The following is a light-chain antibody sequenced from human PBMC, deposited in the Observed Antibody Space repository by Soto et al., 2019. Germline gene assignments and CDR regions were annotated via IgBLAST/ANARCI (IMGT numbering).Light chain of an antibody. Sequence: DIVLTQSPDSLTVSLGERATINCKSSQTVLYSPNNKNYLAWYQQKPAQPPKLLIYWASTRESGVPDRFTGSGSATDFTLTITSLQAEDVAVYYYQQYYGIPETCGQATKVEIK. CDR1: QTVLYSPNNKNY. J-gene: IGKJ2*01. V-gene: IGKV4-1*01. CDR3: QQYYGIPET. CDR2: WAS.